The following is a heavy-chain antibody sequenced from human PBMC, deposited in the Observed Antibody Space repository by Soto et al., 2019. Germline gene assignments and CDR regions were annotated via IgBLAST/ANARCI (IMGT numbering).Heavy chain of an antibody. CDR3: AKRMKDYYDILTGRLENTILGNFDY. V-gene: IGHV3-23*01. J-gene: IGHJ4*02. D-gene: IGHD3-9*01. CDR2: ISGSGGST. Sequence: GGSLRLSCAASGFTFSSYAMSWVRQAPGKGLEWISAISGSGGSTYYADSVKGRFTISRDNSKNTLYLQMNSLRAEDTAVYYCAKRMKDYYDILTGRLENTILGNFDYWGQGTLVTVSS. CDR1: GFTFSSYA.